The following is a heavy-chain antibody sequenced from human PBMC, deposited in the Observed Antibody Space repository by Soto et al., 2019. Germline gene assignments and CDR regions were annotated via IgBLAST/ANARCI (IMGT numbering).Heavy chain of an antibody. CDR2: ISGSGGST. Sequence: EAQLLESGGGLVQYGGSLRLSCAASGFSFSSYAMNWVRQAPGKGLEWVSSISGSGGSTYNADSVKGRFTISRDNSTNTLYLQMNSLRAEDTAVYYCTKGSSGWYSGYWGQGTLVTVSS. J-gene: IGHJ4*02. V-gene: IGHV3-23*01. D-gene: IGHD6-19*01. CDR1: GFSFSSYA. CDR3: TKGSSGWYSGY.